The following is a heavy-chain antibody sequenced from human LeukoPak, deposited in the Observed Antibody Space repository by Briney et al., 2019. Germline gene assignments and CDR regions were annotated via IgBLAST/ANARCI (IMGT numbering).Heavy chain of an antibody. V-gene: IGHV3-15*01. CDR1: GFTFSNAW. J-gene: IGHJ6*03. CDR3: TTIMDV. Sequence: GGSLRLSCAASGFTFSNAWMSWVRQAPGKGLEWVGRIKSKTDGRTTDYAARVKGRFTISRDDSKNTLYLQMNSLKTEDTAVYYCTTIMDVWGKGTTVTVSS. CDR2: IKSKTDGRTT.